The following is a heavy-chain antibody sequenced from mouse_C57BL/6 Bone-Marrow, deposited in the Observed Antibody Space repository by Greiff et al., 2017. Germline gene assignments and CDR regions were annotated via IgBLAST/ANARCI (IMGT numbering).Heavy chain of an antibody. J-gene: IGHJ1*03. D-gene: IGHD1-1*01. CDR3: AREYYGSDWYFDV. Sequence: DVKLVESGPGLVKPSQSLSLTCSVTGYSITSGYYWNWIRQFPGNKLEWMGYISYDGSNNYNPSLKNRISLTRDTSKNPFFLKLNAVTTEDTATCYCAREYYGSDWYFDVWGTGTTVTVSS. CDR1: GYSITSGYY. V-gene: IGHV3-6*01. CDR2: ISYDGSN.